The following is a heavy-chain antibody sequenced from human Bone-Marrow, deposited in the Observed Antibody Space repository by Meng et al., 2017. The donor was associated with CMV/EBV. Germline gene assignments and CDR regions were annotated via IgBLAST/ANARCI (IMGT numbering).Heavy chain of an antibody. CDR3: ARNTLYYDFWSGYYDYYGMDV. V-gene: IGHV4-59*01. D-gene: IGHD3-3*01. Sequence: LRLSCTVSGGSISSYYWSWIWQPPGKGLEWIGYIYYSGSTNYNPSLKSRVTISVDTSKNQFSLKLSSVTAADTAVYYCARNTLYYDFWSGYYDYYGMDVWGQGTTVTVSS. CDR2: IYYSGST. J-gene: IGHJ6*02. CDR1: GGSISSYY.